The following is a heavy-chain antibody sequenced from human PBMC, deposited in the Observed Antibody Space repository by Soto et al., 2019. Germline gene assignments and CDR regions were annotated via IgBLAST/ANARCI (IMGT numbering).Heavy chain of an antibody. V-gene: IGHV3-15*01. CDR3: TTVASLRSLGDLSFFGY. D-gene: IGHD3-16*02. CDR1: GFTFSNAW. Sequence: PGGSLRLSCAASGFTFSNAWMSWVRQAPGKGLEWVGRIKSKTDGGTTDYAAPVKGRFTISRDDSKNTLYLQMNSLKTEDTAVYYCTTVASLRSLGDLSFFGYPCQGPLFTVSS. CDR2: IKSKTDGGTT. J-gene: IGHJ4*02.